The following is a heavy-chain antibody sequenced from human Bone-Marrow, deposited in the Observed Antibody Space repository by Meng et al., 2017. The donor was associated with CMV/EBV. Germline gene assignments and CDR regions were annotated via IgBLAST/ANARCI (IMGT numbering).Heavy chain of an antibody. Sequence: SVKVSCKASGGTFSHYAVSWVRQAPGQGLEWMGGIIPIFGTINYAQNFQGRVTITADESTSTAYMELSSLRSEDTAVYYCASEVLNCSSTSCYPWFDPWGQGTLVTVSS. CDR2: IIPIFGTI. CDR3: ASEVLNCSSTSCYPWFDP. V-gene: IGHV1-69*13. CDR1: GGTFSHYA. J-gene: IGHJ5*02. D-gene: IGHD2-2*01.